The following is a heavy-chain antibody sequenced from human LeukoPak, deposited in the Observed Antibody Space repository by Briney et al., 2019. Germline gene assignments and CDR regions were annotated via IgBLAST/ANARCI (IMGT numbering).Heavy chain of an antibody. J-gene: IGHJ4*02. CDR1: GFTFSSYA. CDR2: IYYSGST. V-gene: IGHV4-59*08. CDR3: ARHHYGDYSLPFDY. Sequence: LGLSCAASGFTFSSYAMSWVRQAPGKGLEWIGYIYYSGSTNYNPSLKSRVTISVDTSKNQFSLKLSSVTAADTAVYYCARHHYGDYSLPFDYWGQGTLVTVSS. D-gene: IGHD4-17*01.